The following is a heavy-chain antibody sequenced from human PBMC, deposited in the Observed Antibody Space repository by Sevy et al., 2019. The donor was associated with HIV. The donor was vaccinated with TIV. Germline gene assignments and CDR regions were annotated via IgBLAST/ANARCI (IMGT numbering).Heavy chain of an antibody. CDR3: ARADPTLGWFDP. CDR1: GGSISSGDYY. J-gene: IGHJ5*02. CDR2: IYYSGST. Sequence: SETLSLTCTVSGGSISSGDYYWSWIRQPPGKGLEWIGYIYYSGSTYYNPSLKSRVTISVDTSKNQFSLKLGSVTAADTAVYYCARADPTLGWFDPWGQGTLVTVSS. V-gene: IGHV4-30-4*01.